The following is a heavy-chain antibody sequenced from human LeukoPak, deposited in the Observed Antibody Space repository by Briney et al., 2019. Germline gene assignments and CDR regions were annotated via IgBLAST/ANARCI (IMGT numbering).Heavy chain of an antibody. CDR3: ARYGDLGAFDI. V-gene: IGHV3-21*01. J-gene: IGHJ3*02. D-gene: IGHD7-27*01. CDR1: GFTFSSYS. CDR2: ISSSSSYI. Sequence: GGSLRLSCAASGFTFSSYSMNWVRQAQGKGLEWVSSISSSSSYIYYADSVKGRFTISRDNAKNSLYLQMNSLRAEDTAVYYCARYGDLGAFDIWGQGTMVTVSS.